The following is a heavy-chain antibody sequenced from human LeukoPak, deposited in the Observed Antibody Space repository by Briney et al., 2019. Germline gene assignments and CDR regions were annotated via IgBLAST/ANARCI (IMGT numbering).Heavy chain of an antibody. CDR1: HDSISNYY. Sequence: SETLSLTCTVSHDSISNYYWSWIRQPPGKGLEWIGYVYVSGSTNYNPSLKSRVTISVDKSKNQFSLKLSSVTAADTAVYYCARGTTVVGAVDYWGQGTLVTVSS. D-gene: IGHD4-11*01. V-gene: IGHV4-59*12. CDR3: ARGTTVVGAVDY. J-gene: IGHJ4*02. CDR2: VYVSGST.